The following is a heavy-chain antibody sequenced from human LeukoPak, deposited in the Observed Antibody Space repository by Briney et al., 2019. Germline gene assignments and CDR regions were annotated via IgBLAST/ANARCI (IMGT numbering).Heavy chain of an antibody. D-gene: IGHD1-26*01. Sequence: AASVKVSCKASGGTFSTYAISWVRQAPGQGLEWMGGIIPIFGTANYAQKFQGRVTITTDESTSTAYMELSSLRSEDTAVYYCARDRVGATRGFDYWGQGTLVTVSS. J-gene: IGHJ4*02. V-gene: IGHV1-69*05. CDR3: ARDRVGATRGFDY. CDR2: IIPIFGTA. CDR1: GGTFSTYA.